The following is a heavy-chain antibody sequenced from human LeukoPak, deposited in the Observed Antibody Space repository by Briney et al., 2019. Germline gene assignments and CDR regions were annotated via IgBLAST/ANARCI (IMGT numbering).Heavy chain of an antibody. V-gene: IGHV3-15*01. CDR2: IKSDTDGGTT. Sequence: GGSLRLSCTTSGFTFSNALMSWVRQAPGKGLEWGGRIKSDTDGGTTDYGAPVKGRFTISRDDSKNTLYLQMNSLTTEDTAVYYCTTDSSAAPGTVFAFDIWGQGTMVTVSS. CDR1: GFTFSNAL. D-gene: IGHD6-13*01. J-gene: IGHJ3*02. CDR3: TTDSSAAPGTVFAFDI.